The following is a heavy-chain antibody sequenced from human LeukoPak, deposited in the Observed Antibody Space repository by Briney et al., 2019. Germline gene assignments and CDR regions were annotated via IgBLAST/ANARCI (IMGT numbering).Heavy chain of an antibody. Sequence: SETLSVTCTVSGGSINGDYWSWIRQPPGKGLEWIGYIHYSGTTEYNPSLKSRVTISIDTSKNQFSLKLTSVTAADTAVYYCVGGGQWLAFDYWGQGTLVTASS. V-gene: IGHV4-59*03. D-gene: IGHD6-19*01. CDR3: VGGGQWLAFDY. J-gene: IGHJ4*02. CDR1: GGSINGDY. CDR2: IHYSGTT.